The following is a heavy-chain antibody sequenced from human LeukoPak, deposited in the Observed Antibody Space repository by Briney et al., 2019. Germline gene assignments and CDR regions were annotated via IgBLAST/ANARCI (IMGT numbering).Heavy chain of an antibody. CDR3: ASQDPYCGGDYYLEYYFDY. J-gene: IGHJ4*02. D-gene: IGHD2-21*02. CDR1: GGSISSYY. V-gene: IGHV4-4*07. Sequence: SETLSLTCTVSGGSISSYYWSWIRQPAGKGLEWIGRIYTSGSTNYNPSLKSRVTISVDKSKNQFSLKLSSVTAADTAVYYCASQDPYCGGDYYLEYYFDYWGQGTLVTVSS. CDR2: IYTSGST.